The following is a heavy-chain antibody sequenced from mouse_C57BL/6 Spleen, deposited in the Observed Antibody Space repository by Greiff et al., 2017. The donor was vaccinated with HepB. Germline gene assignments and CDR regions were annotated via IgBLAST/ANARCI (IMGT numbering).Heavy chain of an antibody. CDR2: IDPSDSET. D-gene: IGHD1-1*01. CDR1: GYTFTSYW. Sequence: VQLQQPGAELVRPGSSVKLSCKASGYTFTSYWMHWVKQRPIQGLEWIGNIDPSDSETHYNQKFKDKATLTVDKSSSTAYMQLSSLTSEDSAVYYCAREGHGSSPFDYWGQGTTLTVSS. CDR3: AREGHGSSPFDY. J-gene: IGHJ2*01. V-gene: IGHV1-52*01.